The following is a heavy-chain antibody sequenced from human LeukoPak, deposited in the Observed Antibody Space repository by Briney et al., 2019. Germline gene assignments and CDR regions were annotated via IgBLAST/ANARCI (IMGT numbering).Heavy chain of an antibody. Sequence: GGSLRLSCAASGFTFSSYSMNWVRQAPGKGLEWVSSISSSSSYIYYADSVKGRFTISRDNAKNSVDLQMNSLRAEDTAVYYCARPRGNVEMARIPFDYWDQGTLVTVSS. D-gene: IGHD5-24*01. CDR2: ISSSSSYI. CDR1: GFTFSSYS. V-gene: IGHV3-21*01. J-gene: IGHJ4*02. CDR3: ARPRGNVEMARIPFDY.